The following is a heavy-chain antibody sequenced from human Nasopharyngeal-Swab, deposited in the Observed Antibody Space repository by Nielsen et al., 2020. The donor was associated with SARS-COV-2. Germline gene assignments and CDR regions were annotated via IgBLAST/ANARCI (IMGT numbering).Heavy chain of an antibody. J-gene: IGHJ4*02. CDR2: FDPEDGET. CDR3: ATAARYCSSTSCYTFSY. Sequence: ASVKVSCKVSGYTLTELSMHWVRQAPGKGLEWMGGFDPEDGETIYAQKFQGRVTMTEDTSTDTAYIELSSLRSEDTAVYYCATAARYCSSTSCYTFSYWGQGTLATVSS. D-gene: IGHD2-2*02. V-gene: IGHV1-24*01. CDR1: GYTLTELS.